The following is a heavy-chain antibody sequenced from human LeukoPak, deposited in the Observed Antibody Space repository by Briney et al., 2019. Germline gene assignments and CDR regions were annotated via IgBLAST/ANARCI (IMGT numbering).Heavy chain of an antibody. V-gene: IGHV4-59*08. Sequence: PSETLSLTCTVSGGSISSYYWSWIRQPPGKGLEWIGYIYYSGSTNYNPSLKSRDTISVDTSKNQFSLKLSSVTAADTAVYYCASSYGPKYYFDYWGQGTLVTVSS. CDR2: IYYSGST. J-gene: IGHJ4*02. CDR3: ASSYGPKYYFDY. CDR1: GGSISSYY. D-gene: IGHD3-10*01.